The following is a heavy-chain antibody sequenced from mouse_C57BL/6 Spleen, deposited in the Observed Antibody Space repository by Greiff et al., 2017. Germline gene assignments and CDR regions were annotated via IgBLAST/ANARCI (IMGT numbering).Heavy chain of an antibody. D-gene: IGHD2-3*01. CDR1: GYTFTSYW. V-gene: IGHV1-55*01. J-gene: IGHJ3*01. Sequence: QVQLQQPGAELVKPGASVKMSCKASGYTFTSYWITWVKQRPGHGLEWIGDIYPGSGSTNYNEKFKSKATLTVDTSSSTAYMQLSSLTSEDSAVYYCARSPPYDGYYVWFAYWGQGTLVTVSA. CDR2: IYPGSGST. CDR3: ARSPPYDGYYVWFAY.